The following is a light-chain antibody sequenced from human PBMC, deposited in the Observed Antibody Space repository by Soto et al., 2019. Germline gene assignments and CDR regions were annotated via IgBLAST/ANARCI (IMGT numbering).Light chain of an antibody. CDR2: GAS. V-gene: IGKV3-20*01. Sequence: EIVLTQSPGTLSLSPGERATLSCMASQSVSSSYLAWYQRKPGQAPRLLIYGASSRATGIPDRFSGSGSGTDFTLTISRLEPEDFAVYYCQQYGSSLTWTFGQGTKVDIK. J-gene: IGKJ1*01. CDR1: QSVSSSY. CDR3: QQYGSSLTWT.